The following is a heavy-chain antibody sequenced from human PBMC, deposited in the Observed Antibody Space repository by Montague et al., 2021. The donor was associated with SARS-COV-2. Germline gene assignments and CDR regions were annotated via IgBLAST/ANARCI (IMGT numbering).Heavy chain of an antibody. CDR2: IYYSGST. V-gene: IGHV4-59*08. J-gene: IGHJ5*02. CDR3: ARLEAGDCSGGSCYSSWFDP. CDR1: GGSISSYY. Sequence: TLSLTCTVSGGSISSYYWSWIRQPPGKGLEWIGYIYYSGSTNYNPSLKSRVTIPVDTSKNQFSLKLSSVTAADTAVYYCARLEAGDCSGGSCYSSWFDPWGQGTLVTVSS. D-gene: IGHD2-15*01.